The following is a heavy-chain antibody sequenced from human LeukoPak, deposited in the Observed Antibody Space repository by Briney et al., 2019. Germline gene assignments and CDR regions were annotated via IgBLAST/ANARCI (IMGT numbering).Heavy chain of an antibody. J-gene: IGHJ5*02. CDR2: ISGSGGST. D-gene: IGHD2-2*01. V-gene: IGHV3-23*01. Sequence: GGSLRLSCAASGFTFSSYAMSWVRQAPGKGLEWASAISGSGGSTYYADSVKGRFTISRDNSKNTLYLQMNSLRAEDTAVYYCAKDRGYCSSTSCSLNWFDPWGQGTLVTVSS. CDR3: AKDRGYCSSTSCSLNWFDP. CDR1: GFTFSSYA.